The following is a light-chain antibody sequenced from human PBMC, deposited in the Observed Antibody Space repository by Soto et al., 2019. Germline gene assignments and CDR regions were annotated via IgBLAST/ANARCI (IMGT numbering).Light chain of an antibody. CDR3: QQYNGWPYT. V-gene: IGKV3-15*01. J-gene: IGKJ2*01. CDR2: GAS. Sequence: EIVMTQSPATLSVSPGERATLSCRASQSVSRNLAWYRQKPAQAPRLLIYGASTRATATPARFSGSGSETDFTLTISSLQSEDFAVYYCQQYNGWPYTFGQGTKLEIK. CDR1: QSVSRN.